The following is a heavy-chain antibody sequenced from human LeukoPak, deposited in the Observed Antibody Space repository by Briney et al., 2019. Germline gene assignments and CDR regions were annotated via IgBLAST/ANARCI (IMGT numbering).Heavy chain of an antibody. D-gene: IGHD3-10*01. CDR2: LHSGGTT. V-gene: IGHV3-66*01. J-gene: IGHJ3*02. CDR1: GLTVSSNY. CDR3: AREGQRGIYALDT. Sequence: GGSLRLSCAASGLTVSSNYMSWVRHLPGKGLEWISVLHSGGTTKYADSVKGRFTISRDESNNTLYLQMDNLGVEDTAVYYCAREGQRGIYALDTWGQGTLVTVSS.